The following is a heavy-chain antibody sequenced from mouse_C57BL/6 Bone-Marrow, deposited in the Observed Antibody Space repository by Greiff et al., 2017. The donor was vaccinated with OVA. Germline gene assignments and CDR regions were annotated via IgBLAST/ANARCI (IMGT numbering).Heavy chain of an antibody. J-gene: IGHJ1*03. Sequence: VKLVESGAELVKPGASVKLSCKASGYTFTSYWMHWVKQRPGQGLEWIGMIHPNSGSTNYNEKFKSKATLTVDKSSSTAYMQLSSLTSEDSAVYYCARRELWYFDVWGTGTTVTVSS. CDR1: GYTFTSYW. CDR2: IHPNSGST. CDR3: ARRELWYFDV. V-gene: IGHV1-64*01.